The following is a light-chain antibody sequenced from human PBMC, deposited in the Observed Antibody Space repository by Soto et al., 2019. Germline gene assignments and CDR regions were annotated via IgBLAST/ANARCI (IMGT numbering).Light chain of an antibody. Sequence: QSVLTQPASVSGSPGQSITISCTGTSSDIGGYNYVSWYQQHPGKAPKLMIYDVSIRPSGVSNRFSGSKSGDTASLTISGLQAEDEADYYCSSYSSTYSRVFGGGTQLTVL. V-gene: IGLV2-14*01. CDR1: SSDIGGYNY. J-gene: IGLJ7*01. CDR2: DVS. CDR3: SSYSSTYSRV.